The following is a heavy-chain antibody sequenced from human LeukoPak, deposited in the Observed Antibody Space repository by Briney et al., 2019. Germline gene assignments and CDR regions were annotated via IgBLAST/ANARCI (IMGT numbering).Heavy chain of an antibody. V-gene: IGHV3-30-3*01. CDR1: GFTFSSYA. CDR3: ARDSRDVLWFGELLF. J-gene: IGHJ4*02. D-gene: IGHD3-10*01. Sequence: GGSLRLSCAASGFTFSSYAMHWVRQAPGKGLKWVAVISYDGSNKYYADSVKGRFTISRDNSKNTLYLQMNSLRAEDTAVYYCARDSRDVLWFGELLFWGQGTLVTVSS. CDR2: ISYDGSNK.